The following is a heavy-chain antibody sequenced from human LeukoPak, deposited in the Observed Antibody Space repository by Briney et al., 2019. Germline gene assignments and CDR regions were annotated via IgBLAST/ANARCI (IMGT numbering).Heavy chain of an antibody. V-gene: IGHV4-59*01. CDR1: GGSIGSYY. CDR3: ARLRGEQWLPIDY. Sequence: SETLSLTCTVSGGSIGSYYWSWIRQPPGKGLEWIGYIYYSGSTNYNPSLKSRVTISVDTSKNQFSLKLSSVTAADTAVYYCARLRGEQWLPIDYWGQGTLVTVSS. D-gene: IGHD6-19*01. CDR2: IYYSGST. J-gene: IGHJ4*02.